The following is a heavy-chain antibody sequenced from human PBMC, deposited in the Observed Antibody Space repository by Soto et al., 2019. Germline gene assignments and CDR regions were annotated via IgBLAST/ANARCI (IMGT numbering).Heavy chain of an antibody. CDR3: AREKTSYGMDV. CDR2: MNPNSGNT. V-gene: IGHV1-8*01. Sequence: QVQLVQSGAEVEEPGASVKVHCKASGYTFTSYDINWVRQATGQGLEWMGWMNPNSGNTGYAQKFQGRVTMTRNTSISTAYMKLSSLRSEDTAVYYCAREKTSYGMDVWGQGTTVTVSS. J-gene: IGHJ6*02. CDR1: GYTFTSYD.